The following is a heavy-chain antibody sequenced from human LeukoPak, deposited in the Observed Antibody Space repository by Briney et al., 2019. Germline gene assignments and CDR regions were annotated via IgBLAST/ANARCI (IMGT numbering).Heavy chain of an antibody. J-gene: IGHJ6*02. D-gene: IGHD3-3*01. CDR1: GFTFDDYT. CDR3: ATDGFWSAYCSGSSYGMDV. Sequence: GGSLRLSCAASGFTFDDYTMHWVRHAPGKGLEWVSLIRWDGGNTYYADSVTGRFHISRDNGKISLYLQMNSLCTEDTALYYCATDGFWSAYCSGSSYGMDVWGQGTTVTVSS. CDR2: IRWDGGNT. V-gene: IGHV3-43*01.